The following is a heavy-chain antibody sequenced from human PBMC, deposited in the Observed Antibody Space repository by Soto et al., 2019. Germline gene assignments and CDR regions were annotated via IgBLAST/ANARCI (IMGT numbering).Heavy chain of an antibody. CDR1: RFTLSNAW. CDR3: TADPAYYDYWSAYLGWFDP. V-gene: IGHV3-15*01. Sequence: PGGSLRLSCAASRFTLSNAWMNWVRQAPGKGLEWVGRIKSKTDGGTTDYAAPVKGRFTISRDDLKNTLSLQMNSLRTEDTAVYYCTADPAYYDYWSAYLGWFDPWGQGTLVTVSS. D-gene: IGHD3-3*01. CDR2: IKSKTDGGTT. J-gene: IGHJ5*02.